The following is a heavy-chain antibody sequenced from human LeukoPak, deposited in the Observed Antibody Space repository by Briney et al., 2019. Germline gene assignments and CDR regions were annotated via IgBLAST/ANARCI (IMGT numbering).Heavy chain of an antibody. Sequence: SETLSLTCAVSGGPISSYYWSWIRQPPGKGLEWIGYIYYSGSTSYNPSLKSRVTISVDTSKNQFSLKLSSVTAADTALYYCARLSPPAGIWAFDIWGQGTMVTVSS. CDR1: GGPISSYY. CDR2: IYYSGST. V-gene: IGHV4-59*01. CDR3: ARLSPPAGIWAFDI. J-gene: IGHJ3*02. D-gene: IGHD6-13*01.